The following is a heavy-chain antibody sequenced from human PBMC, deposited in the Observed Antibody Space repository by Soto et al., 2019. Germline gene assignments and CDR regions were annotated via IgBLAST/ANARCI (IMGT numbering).Heavy chain of an antibody. Sequence: SETLSLTCAVSGGSISSSNWWSWVRQPPGKGLEWIGEIYHSGSTNYNPSLKSRVTISVDKSKNQFSLKLSSVTAADTAGYYCAREISLVVPAAITSRLNWFDPWGQGTLVTVSS. CDR1: GGSISSSNW. V-gene: IGHV4-4*02. CDR3: AREISLVVPAAITSRLNWFDP. D-gene: IGHD2-2*01. CDR2: IYHSGST. J-gene: IGHJ5*02.